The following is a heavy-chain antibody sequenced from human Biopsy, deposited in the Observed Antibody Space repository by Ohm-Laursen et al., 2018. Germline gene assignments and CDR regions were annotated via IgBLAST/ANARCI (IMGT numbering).Heavy chain of an antibody. CDR3: ARATNSTGWPYYYFYGMDV. CDR2: INHSGRT. V-gene: IGHV4-34*01. Sequence: PSDTLSLTWAVYGESFNGYYWSWIRQTPGKGLEWIGEINHSGRTNYNPSLKSRVTISVDTSKNQFSLRLNSVTAADTAVYYCARATNSTGWPYYYFYGMDVWGQGTTVTVPS. J-gene: IGHJ6*02. D-gene: IGHD2/OR15-2a*01. CDR1: GESFNGYY.